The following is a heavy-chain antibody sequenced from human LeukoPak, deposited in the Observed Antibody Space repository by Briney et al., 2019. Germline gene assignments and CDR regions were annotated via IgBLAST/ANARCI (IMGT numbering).Heavy chain of an antibody. CDR3: AKGDYYYYYGMDV. CDR1: GFTFSSYR. J-gene: IGHJ6*02. Sequence: GGSLRLSCAASGFTFSSYRMNWVRQAPGKGLEWVSSISSSSSYIYYADPVEGRFTISRDNAKNSLYLQMNSLRAEDTAVYYCAKGDYYYYYGMDVWGQGTTVTVPS. CDR2: ISSSSSYI. V-gene: IGHV3-21*01.